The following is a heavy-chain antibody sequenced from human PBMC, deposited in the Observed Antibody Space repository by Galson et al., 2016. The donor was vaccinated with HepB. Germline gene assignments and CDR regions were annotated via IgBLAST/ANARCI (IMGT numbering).Heavy chain of an antibody. CDR3: TRGHYGGAYWYFDP. V-gene: IGHV3-13*05. CDR2: IGTAGDP. Sequence: SLRLSCAASGFTFSNYDMHWVRQAPGKGLEWVSAIGTAGDPYYPGSVKGRFTISRENAKNSLSLQMNRLRAGDTAVYYCTRGHYGGAYWYFDPWGRGTLGTVSS. J-gene: IGHJ2*01. CDR1: GFTFSNYD. D-gene: IGHD4-23*01.